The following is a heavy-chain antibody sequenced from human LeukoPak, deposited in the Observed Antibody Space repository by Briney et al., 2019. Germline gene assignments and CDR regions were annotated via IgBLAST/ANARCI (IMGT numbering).Heavy chain of an antibody. Sequence: PGGSLRLSCAASGFTFDNYGINWVRQAPGKGLEWVSRIHWNGGRTGYADSVKGRFTISRDNAKNTLYLQMNSLRAEDTAVYYCSDFDYWGQGTLVTVSS. CDR1: GFTFDNYG. CDR2: IHWNGGRT. V-gene: IGHV3-20*04. J-gene: IGHJ4*02. CDR3: SDFDY.